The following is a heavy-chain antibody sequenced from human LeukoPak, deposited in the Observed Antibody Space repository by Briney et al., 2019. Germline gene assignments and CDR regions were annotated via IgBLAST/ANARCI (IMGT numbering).Heavy chain of an antibody. CDR3: ARGYDFWSGYYRYYYYGMDV. CDR1: GYTFTSYE. D-gene: IGHD3-3*01. CDR2: MNPNSGNT. V-gene: IGHV1-8*01. Sequence: ASVKVSCKASGYTFTSYEINWARQATGQGLEWMGWMNPNSGNTGYAQKFQGRVTMTRNTSISTAYMELSSLRSEDTAVYYCARGYDFWSGYYRYYYYGMDVWGQGTTVTVS. J-gene: IGHJ6*02.